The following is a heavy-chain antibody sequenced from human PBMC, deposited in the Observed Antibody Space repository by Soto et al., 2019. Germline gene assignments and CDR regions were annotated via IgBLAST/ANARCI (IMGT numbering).Heavy chain of an antibody. Sequence: PGESLKISCKGSGYSFTSYWISWVRQMPGKGLEWMGRIDPSDSYTNYSPSFQGHVTISADKSISTAYLQWSSLKASDTAMYYCAAPKQLSMGYSSGMDVWGQGTTVTVSS. CDR3: AAPKQLSMGYSSGMDV. CDR1: GYSFTSYW. CDR2: IDPSDSYT. V-gene: IGHV5-10-1*01. D-gene: IGHD2-2*01. J-gene: IGHJ6*02.